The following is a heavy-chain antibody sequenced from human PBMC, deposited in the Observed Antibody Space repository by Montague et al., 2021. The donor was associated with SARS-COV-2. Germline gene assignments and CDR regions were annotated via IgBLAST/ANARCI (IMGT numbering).Heavy chain of an antibody. V-gene: IGHV2-5*02. CDR1: GFSLSTTGIS. Sequence: PALVKPAQTLTQICTFSGFSLSTTGISVGWIRQPPGKALEWLALIYWDDDKCYSPSLKNRLTITWATSKSQVVLTMTNMGPVDTATYYCAHSYDILTGSALVTWGQGTLVTVSS. CDR3: AHSYDILTGSALVT. D-gene: IGHD3-9*01. CDR2: IYWDDDK. J-gene: IGHJ5*02.